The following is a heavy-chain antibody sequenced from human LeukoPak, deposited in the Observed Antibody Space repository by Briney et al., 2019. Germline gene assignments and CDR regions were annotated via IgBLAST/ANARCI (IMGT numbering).Heavy chain of an antibody. D-gene: IGHD2-21*01. CDR2: IYYSGST. V-gene: IGHV4-39*01. J-gene: IGHJ3*02. CDR3: ARPLFDMNAFDI. CDR1: GGSISSSSYY. Sequence: PSETLSLTCTVSGGSISSSSYYWCWIRQPPGKGLEWIGSIYYSGSTYYNPSLKSRVTISVDTSKNQFSLKLSSVTAADTAVYYCARPLFDMNAFDIWGQGTMVTVSS.